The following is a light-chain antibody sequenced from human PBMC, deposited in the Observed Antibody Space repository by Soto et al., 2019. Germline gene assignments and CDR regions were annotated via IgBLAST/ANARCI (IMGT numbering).Light chain of an antibody. Sequence: EIVMTQSPGTLSFSPWETSTLSCRASQSVSSNYVAWFHQKPGQAPRLLIYGASSRATGVPDRFSASGSGTDFTLTISRLEPEDFAVYYCQQYGRSPFTFGPGTKVDIK. CDR2: GAS. CDR3: QQYGRSPFT. CDR1: QSVSSNY. V-gene: IGKV3-20*01. J-gene: IGKJ3*01.